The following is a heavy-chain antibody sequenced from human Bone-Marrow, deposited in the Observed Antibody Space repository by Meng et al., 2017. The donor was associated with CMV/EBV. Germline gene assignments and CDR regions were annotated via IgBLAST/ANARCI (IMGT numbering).Heavy chain of an antibody. CDR3: AKDQWTRSLGLGYYYGMDV. D-gene: IGHD6-19*01. Sequence: GESLKISCAASGFTFSSYGMHWVRQAPGKGLEWVAVIWYDGSNKYYADSVKGRFTISRDNSKNTLYLQMNRLRAEDTAVYYCAKDQWTRSLGLGYYYGMDVWGQGTTVTVSS. CDR2: IWYDGSNK. V-gene: IGHV3-33*06. CDR1: GFTFSSYG. J-gene: IGHJ6*02.